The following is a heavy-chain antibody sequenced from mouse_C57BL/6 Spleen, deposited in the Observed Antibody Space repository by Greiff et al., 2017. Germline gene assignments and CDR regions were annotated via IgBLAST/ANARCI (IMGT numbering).Heavy chain of an antibody. Sequence: EVQGVESGGGLVQPGGSLKLSCAASGFTFSDYYMYWVRQTPEKRLEWVAYISNGGGSTYYPDTVKGRFTISRDNAKNTLYLQMSRLKSEDTAMYYCARQMVTTRYFDVWGTGTTVTVSS. J-gene: IGHJ1*03. D-gene: IGHD2-2*01. V-gene: IGHV5-12*01. CDR2: ISNGGGST. CDR3: ARQMVTTRYFDV. CDR1: GFTFSDYY.